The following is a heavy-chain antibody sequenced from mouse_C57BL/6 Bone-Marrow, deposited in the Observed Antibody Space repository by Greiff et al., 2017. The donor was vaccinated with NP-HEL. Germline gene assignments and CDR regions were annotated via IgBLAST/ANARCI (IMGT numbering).Heavy chain of an antibody. J-gene: IGHJ1*03. CDR3: ARRWHWYFDV. CDR1: GFTFSSYG. CDR2: ISSGGSYT. V-gene: IGHV5-6*02. Sequence: EVKLVESGGDLVKPGGSLKLSCAASGFTFSSYGMSWVRQTPDKRLEWVATISSGGSYTYYPDSVKGRFTISRDNAKNTLYLQMSSLESEDTAMYYCARRWHWYFDVWGTGTTVTVSS.